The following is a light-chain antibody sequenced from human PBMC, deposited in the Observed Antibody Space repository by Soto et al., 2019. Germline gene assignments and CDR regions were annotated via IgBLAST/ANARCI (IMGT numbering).Light chain of an antibody. CDR2: GAS. J-gene: IGKJ3*01. CDR3: HQYGTAPLT. CDR1: QSVSSSY. V-gene: IGKV3-20*01. Sequence: EIVMTQSPGTLSVSPGERVTLSCRASQSVSSSYLAWYQQKPGQAPRLLIYGASSRATGIPDRFSGSGSGTDFTLTISRLEPEDFSVYYCHQYGTAPLTFGPGTKVDIK.